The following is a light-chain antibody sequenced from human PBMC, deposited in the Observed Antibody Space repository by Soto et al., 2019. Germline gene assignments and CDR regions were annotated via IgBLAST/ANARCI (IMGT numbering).Light chain of an antibody. V-gene: IGLV2-23*01. CDR2: EGT. CDR1: NNL. J-gene: IGLJ1*01. Sequence: QSVLTQPAAVAWSPGQSITISCTGTNNLVSWYQQHPGKAPKVVLYEGTKRPSGVSNRFSGSNSGSTASLTISGLQAEDEAHYFCCAYVGARSYVFGPGTKVTVL. CDR3: CAYVGARSYV.